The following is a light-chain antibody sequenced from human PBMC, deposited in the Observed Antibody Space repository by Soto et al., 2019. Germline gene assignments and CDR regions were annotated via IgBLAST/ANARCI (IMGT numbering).Light chain of an antibody. Sequence: IQLTQSPSSLSATVGDRVTITCRASQGIGSYLAWYQQKPGEAPKPLIFAASTLQSGVPSRFSGSGSGTDFTLTISSLQAEDFATYYCQQLSTYPSTFGGGTKVDI. CDR1: QGIGSY. CDR2: AAS. J-gene: IGKJ4*01. CDR3: QQLSTYPST. V-gene: IGKV1-9*01.